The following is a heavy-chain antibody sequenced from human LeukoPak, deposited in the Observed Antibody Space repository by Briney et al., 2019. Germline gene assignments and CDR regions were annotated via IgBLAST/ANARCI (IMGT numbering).Heavy chain of an antibody. CDR1: GFTFSGSA. CDR3: TSMVASFDY. V-gene: IGHV3-73*01. J-gene: IGHJ4*02. Sequence: PGGSLRLSCAVSGFTFSGSAMHWVRQASGKGLEWVGRIRSKANSYATAYAASVKGRFTISRDDSKNTAYLQMNSLKTEDTAVYYCTSMVASFDYWGQGTLVTVSS. D-gene: IGHD5-12*01. CDR2: IRSKANSYAT.